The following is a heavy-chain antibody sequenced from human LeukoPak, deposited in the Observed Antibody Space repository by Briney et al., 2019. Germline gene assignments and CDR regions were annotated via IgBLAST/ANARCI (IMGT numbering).Heavy chain of an antibody. Sequence: PGGSLRLSCAASGFIFSSYWMHWVRHAPGKGLVWVSRINTDGSSISYADSVKGRFTISRDNAKNTLYLQMNSLRAEDTAVYYCSPIDYWGQGTLVTVSS. V-gene: IGHV3-74*01. CDR2: INTDGSSI. CDR1: GFIFSSYW. CDR3: SPIDY. J-gene: IGHJ4*02.